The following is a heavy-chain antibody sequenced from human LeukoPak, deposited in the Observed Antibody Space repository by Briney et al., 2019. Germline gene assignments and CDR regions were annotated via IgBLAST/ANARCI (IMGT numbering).Heavy chain of an antibody. CDR1: GYTFTGYY. Sequence: ASVKVSCKASGYTFTGYYMHWVRQAPGQGLEWMGWINPNSGGTNYAQKSQGRVNMTRDTSISTAYMELSRLRSDDTAVYYCARGLDYYGSGSYYTLAGYWGQGTLVTVSS. D-gene: IGHD3-10*01. CDR3: ARGLDYYGSGSYYTLAGY. V-gene: IGHV1-2*02. CDR2: INPNSGGT. J-gene: IGHJ4*02.